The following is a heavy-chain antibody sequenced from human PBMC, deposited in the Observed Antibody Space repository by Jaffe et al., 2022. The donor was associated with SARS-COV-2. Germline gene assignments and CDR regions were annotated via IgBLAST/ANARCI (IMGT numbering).Heavy chain of an antibody. D-gene: IGHD1-26*01. CDR2: IAYDGSNK. J-gene: IGHJ4*02. CDR3: AKDLAPYSGTHYGAFDY. Sequence: QVQLVESGGGVVQPGRSLRLSCAASGFTFSTYAMHWVRQAPDKGLEWGAVIAYDGSNKYYADSVKGRFTISRDNSKNMLYLQMNSLRPEDTAVYFCAKDLAPYSGTHYGAFDYWGLGTLVTVSP. CDR1: GFTFSTYA. V-gene: IGHV3-30*04.